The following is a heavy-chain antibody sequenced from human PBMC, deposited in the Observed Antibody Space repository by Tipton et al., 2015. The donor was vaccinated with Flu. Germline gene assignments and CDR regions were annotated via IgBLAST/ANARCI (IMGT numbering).Heavy chain of an antibody. CDR1: GGSISDNY. CDR3: ARVDGTRGMDV. J-gene: IGHJ6*02. CDR2: IFYTGST. V-gene: IGHV4-59*01. Sequence: TLSLTCTVSGGSISDNYWTWIRQPPGGGLEYIGDIFYTGSTNYSPSLKSRLTISVDTSKMHFSLNLRSVTAADTAVYYCARVDGTRGMDVWGQGTTVTVS. D-gene: IGHD5-24*01.